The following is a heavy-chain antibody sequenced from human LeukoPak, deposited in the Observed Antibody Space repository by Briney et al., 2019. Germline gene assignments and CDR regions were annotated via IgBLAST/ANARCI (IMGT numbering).Heavy chain of an antibody. CDR3: ARASGYPYYYYYMDV. Sequence: VASVKVSCKASGYTFSNYAITWVRQAPGQGLEWMGGIIPIFGTANYAQKFQGRVTITADESTSTAYMELSSLRSEDTAVYYCARASGYPYYYYYMDVWGKGTTVTVSS. CDR2: IIPIFGTA. J-gene: IGHJ6*03. D-gene: IGHD3-3*01. V-gene: IGHV1-69*13. CDR1: GYTFSNYA.